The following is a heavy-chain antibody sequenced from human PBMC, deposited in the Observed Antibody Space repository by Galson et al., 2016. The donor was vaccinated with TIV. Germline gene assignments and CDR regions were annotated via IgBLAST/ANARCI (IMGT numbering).Heavy chain of an antibody. CDR3: ARDTPSLLAAATMDY. CDR2: ISVYNGNT. J-gene: IGHJ4*02. V-gene: IGHV1-18*04. CDR1: GYTFGNYG. Sequence: SVKVSCKASGYTFGNYGISWVRQAPGQGLEWMAWISVYNGNTNYAQSLQGRVTLTTDTSTSTAYMELRSLRSDDTAVYYCARDTPSLLAAATMDYWGQGTLVTVSS. D-gene: IGHD6-25*01.